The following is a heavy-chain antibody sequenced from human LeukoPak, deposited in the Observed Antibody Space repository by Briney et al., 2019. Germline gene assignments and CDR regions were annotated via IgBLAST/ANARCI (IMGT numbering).Heavy chain of an antibody. J-gene: IGHJ6*02. V-gene: IGHV3-7*02. CDR3: ARAEYSSSSGGMDV. Sequence: GGSLRLSCAASGFTFSGYWMSWVRQAPGKGLEWVANIKQDGSEKYYVDSVKGRFTISRDNAKNSLYLQMNSLRAEDTAVYYCARAEYSSSSGGMDVWGQGTTVTVSS. CDR2: IKQDGSEK. CDR1: GFTFSGYW. D-gene: IGHD6-6*01.